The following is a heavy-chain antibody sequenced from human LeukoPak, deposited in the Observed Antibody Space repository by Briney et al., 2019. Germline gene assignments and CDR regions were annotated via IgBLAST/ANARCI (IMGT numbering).Heavy chain of an antibody. CDR3: ARGLGAREVGY. V-gene: IGHV4-4*02. D-gene: IGHD1-26*01. CDR1: GGSISSNHW. J-gene: IGHJ4*02. CDR2: IYHSGST. Sequence: PSETLSLTCAVSGGSISSNHWWNWVRLPPGKGLEWIGEIYHSGSTNYNPSLKSRVTISVDKSKNQLSLKLSSIDAADTAVYYCARGLGAREVGYWGQGTLVTVSS.